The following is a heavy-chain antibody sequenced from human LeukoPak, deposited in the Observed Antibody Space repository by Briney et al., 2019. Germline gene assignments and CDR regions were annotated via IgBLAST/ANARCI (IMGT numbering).Heavy chain of an antibody. CDR1: GGSISSGSYY. Sequence: SETLSLTCTVSGGSISSGSYYWSWIRQPAGKGLEWIVRIYTSGSTNYNPSLKIRVTISVDTSKNQFSLKLSSVTAADTAVYYCARVGVVPAAITSKESYYYYMDVWGKGTTVTVSS. V-gene: IGHV4-61*02. CDR2: IYTSGST. J-gene: IGHJ6*03. D-gene: IGHD2-2*02. CDR3: ARVGVVPAAITSKESYYYYMDV.